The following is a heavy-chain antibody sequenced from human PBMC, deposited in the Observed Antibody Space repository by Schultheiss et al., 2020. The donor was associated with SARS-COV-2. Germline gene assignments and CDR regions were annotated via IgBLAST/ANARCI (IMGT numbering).Heavy chain of an antibody. V-gene: IGHV4-34*08. CDR1: GFTFSSYS. CDR2: IYHSGST. CDR3: ALYGSGRRTRYYFDY. D-gene: IGHD3-10*01. J-gene: IGHJ4*02. Sequence: GSLRLSCAASGFTFSSYSMNWVRQAPGKGLEWIGSIYHSGSTYYNPSLKSRVTISVDTSKNQFSLKLTSVTAADTAVYYCALYGSGRRTRYYFDYWGQGTLVTVSS.